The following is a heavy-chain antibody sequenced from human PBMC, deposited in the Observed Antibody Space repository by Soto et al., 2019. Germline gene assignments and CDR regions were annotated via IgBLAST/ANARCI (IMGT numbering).Heavy chain of an antibody. CDR3: AREEPASSGWYVAVDY. CDR1: GYTFTSYG. CDR2: ISAYNGNT. J-gene: IGHJ4*02. V-gene: IGHV1-18*01. D-gene: IGHD6-19*01. Sequence: QVQLVQSGAEVKKPGASVKVSCKASGYTFTSYGISWVRQAPGQGLEWMGWISAYNGNTNYAQKLQGRVTMTTDTTTSTAYMELRSLRSDDTAVDDCAREEPASSGWYVAVDYWGQGTLVTVSS.